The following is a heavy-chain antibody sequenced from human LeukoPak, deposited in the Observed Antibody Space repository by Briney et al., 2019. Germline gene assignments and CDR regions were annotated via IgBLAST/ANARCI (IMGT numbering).Heavy chain of an antibody. J-gene: IGHJ6*02. CDR2: ISGSGGST. CDR3: AKSARLRYFDWLLSYYYGMDV. D-gene: IGHD3-9*01. Sequence: PGGSLRLSCAASGFTFSSYAMSWVRQAPGKGLEWVSAISGSGGSTYYADSVKGRFTISRDNSKNTLYLQMNSLRAEDTAVYYCAKSARLRYFDWLLSYYYGMDVWGQGTTVTVSS. CDR1: GFTFSSYA. V-gene: IGHV3-23*01.